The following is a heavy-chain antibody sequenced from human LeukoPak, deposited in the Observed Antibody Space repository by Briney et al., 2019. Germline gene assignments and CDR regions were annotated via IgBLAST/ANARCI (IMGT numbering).Heavy chain of an antibody. CDR3: ARLYSSYYFDY. D-gene: IGHD6-6*01. J-gene: IGHJ4*02. CDR2: IYHSGSA. CDR1: GYSITNGYY. Sequence: PSETLSLTCGVSGYSITNGYYWAWIRQPPGKGLEWFAYIYHSGSAYYNPSLKSRVTISVDTSKNQFSLELSSVTAADTAVYYCARLYSSYYFDYSGQGTLVTVSS. V-gene: IGHV4-38-2*01.